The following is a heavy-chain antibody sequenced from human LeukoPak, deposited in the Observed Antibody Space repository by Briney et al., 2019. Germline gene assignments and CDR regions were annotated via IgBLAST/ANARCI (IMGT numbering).Heavy chain of an antibody. CDR1: GGSISSYY. CDR2: IYTSGST. J-gene: IGHJ6*03. D-gene: IGHD2-2*01. CDR3: AREAEDIVVVPAATYYYYYMDV. V-gene: IGHV4-4*07. Sequence: SETLSLTCTVSGGSISSYYWSWIRQPPGKGLEWIGRIYTSGSTNYNPSLKSRATMSVYTSKNQFSLKLSSVTAADKAVYYCAREAEDIVVVPAATYYYYYMDVWGKGTTVTVSS.